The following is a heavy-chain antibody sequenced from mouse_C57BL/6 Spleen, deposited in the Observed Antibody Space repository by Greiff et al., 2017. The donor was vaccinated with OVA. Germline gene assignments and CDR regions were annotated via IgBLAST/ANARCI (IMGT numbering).Heavy chain of an antibody. CDR2: ISNGGGST. CDR1: GFTFSDYY. V-gene: IGHV5-12*01. J-gene: IGHJ4*01. CDR3: ARGTIYDGYYDYAMDY. Sequence: EVQLQESGGGLVQPGGSLKLSCAASGFTFSDYYMYWVRQTPEKRLEWVAYISNGGGSTYYTDTVKGRFTISRDNAKNTLYLQMSRLKSEDTAMYYCARGTIYDGYYDYAMDYWGQGTSVTVSS. D-gene: IGHD2-3*01.